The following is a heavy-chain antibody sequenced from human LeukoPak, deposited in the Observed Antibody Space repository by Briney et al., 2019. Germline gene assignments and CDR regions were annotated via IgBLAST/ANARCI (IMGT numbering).Heavy chain of an antibody. CDR2: IYPGDSDT. Sequence: GESLQISCKGSGYTFTSYWIGWVRQLPGKGLEWMGIIYPGDSDTRYSTSFQGQVTISADKSISTAYLQWSSLKASDTAMYYCARRGGQNWSGYYINWGQGTLVTVSS. D-gene: IGHD3-3*01. J-gene: IGHJ4*02. CDR1: GYTFTSYW. V-gene: IGHV5-51*01. CDR3: ARRGGQNWSGYYIN.